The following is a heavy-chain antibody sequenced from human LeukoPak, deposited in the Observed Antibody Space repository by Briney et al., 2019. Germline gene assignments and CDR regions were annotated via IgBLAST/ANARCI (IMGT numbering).Heavy chain of an antibody. CDR2: IYGGGST. V-gene: IGHV3-66*02. Sequence: GGSLRLSCAASGFAVSNNYMSWVRQAPGKGLEWVSVIYGGGSTNYADSVKGRFTISRDISTNTLSPQMNSLRTEDTAVYYCAGGYDASDYWGQGTLVTVSS. CDR1: GFAVSNNY. CDR3: AGGYDASDY. D-gene: IGHD3-16*01. J-gene: IGHJ4*02.